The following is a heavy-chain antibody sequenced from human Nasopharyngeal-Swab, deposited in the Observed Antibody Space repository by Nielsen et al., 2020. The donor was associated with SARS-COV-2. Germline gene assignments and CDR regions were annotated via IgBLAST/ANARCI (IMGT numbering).Heavy chain of an antibody. D-gene: IGHD1-26*01. CDR3: ARVVGGSGYYYYYGMDV. J-gene: IGHJ6*02. CDR2: ISAYNGNT. CDR1: GYTFTSYG. Sequence: ASVKVSCKASGYTFTSYGISWVRQAPGQGLEWMGWISAYNGNTNYAQKLQGRVTMTTDTSTSTAYMELRSLRSDDTAVYYCARVVGGSGYYYYYGMDVWGQGTTVTVSS. V-gene: IGHV1-18*01.